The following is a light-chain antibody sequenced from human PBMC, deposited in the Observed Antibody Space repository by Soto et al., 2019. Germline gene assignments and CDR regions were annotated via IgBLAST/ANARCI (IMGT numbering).Light chain of an antibody. CDR1: QNIRNY. CDR3: QQRSNWPPIT. J-gene: IGKJ5*01. CDR2: ETS. V-gene: IGKV3-11*01. Sequence: EIVLTQSPATLSLSPGERATLSCRASQNIRNYLAWYQQKPGQAPRLLIYETSHRATGIPARFSGSGSGTDFTLTISSLETEDFAVYYCQQRSNWPPITFGQGTRLDIK.